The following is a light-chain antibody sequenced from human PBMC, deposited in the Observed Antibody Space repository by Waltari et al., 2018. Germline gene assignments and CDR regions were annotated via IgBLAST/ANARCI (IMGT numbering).Light chain of an antibody. CDR3: QHYVSLPVT. CDR1: QSVRGT. V-gene: IGKV3-20*01. J-gene: IGKJ1*01. Sequence: SCRASQSVRGTLAWYQQKPGQPPRLIIYAASTRATGIPDRFSGSGSGTDFSLTISRLEPEDFAVYYCQHYVSLPVTYGQGTKVEIK. CDR2: AAS.